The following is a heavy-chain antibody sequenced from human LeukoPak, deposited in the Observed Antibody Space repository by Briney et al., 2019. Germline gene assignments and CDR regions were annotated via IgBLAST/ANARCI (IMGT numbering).Heavy chain of an antibody. V-gene: IGHV1-18*01. CDR1: GYSFTSYG. D-gene: IGHD3-10*01. J-gene: IGHJ6*03. Sequence: DSVTLSCKVSGYSFTSYGISWVRQAPGQGFEWMGWIIAYNGNTNYAQKFQGRVTMTTDTSTSTAYMELRSLRSDDTAVYYCARENPYYGDYYTDVWGRGSTVTVSS. CDR2: IIAYNGNT. CDR3: ARENPYYGDYYTDV.